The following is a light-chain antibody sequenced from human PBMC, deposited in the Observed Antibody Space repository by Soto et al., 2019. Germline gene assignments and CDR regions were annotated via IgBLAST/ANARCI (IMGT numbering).Light chain of an antibody. CDR2: GAS. Sequence: EIVLTQSPGTLSLSPGEGATLSCRASQSVRSNYLAWYQQKPGQAPRLLIYGASSRATGIPDRFSGSGSGTDFPLTISRLEPEDFAVYYCHQYGILPRTFGQGTKVDIK. V-gene: IGKV3-20*01. CDR1: QSVRSNY. J-gene: IGKJ1*01. CDR3: HQYGILPRT.